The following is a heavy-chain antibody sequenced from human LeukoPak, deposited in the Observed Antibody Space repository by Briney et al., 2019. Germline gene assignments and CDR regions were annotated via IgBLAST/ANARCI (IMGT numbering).Heavy chain of an antibody. V-gene: IGHV3-23*01. CDR1: GFIFSNYA. Sequence: GGSLRLSCAASGFIFSNYAMSWVRQAPGKGLQWVSAFSGSGGSTYYADSVKGRFTISRDNAKNSLYLQMNSLRAEDTAVYYCARDWGRYYDFWSGPSHGAFDIWGQGTMVTVSS. CDR3: ARDWGRYYDFWSGPSHGAFDI. J-gene: IGHJ3*02. D-gene: IGHD3-3*01. CDR2: FSGSGGST.